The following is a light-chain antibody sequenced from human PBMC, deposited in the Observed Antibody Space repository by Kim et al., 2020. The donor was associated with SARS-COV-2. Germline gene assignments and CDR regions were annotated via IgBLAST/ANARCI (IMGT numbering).Light chain of an antibody. CDR2: AAS. CDR3: QQTYIPPVT. J-gene: IGKJ3*01. CDR1: QNINSH. Sequence: DIQMTQSPYSLSASVGDRVTITCRTSQNINSHLNWYHQKPGRDPKLLIYAASTLQGGVPSRFSGSGSETDFTLTISSLQPEDFATYFCQQTYIPPVTFGPGTKVDI. V-gene: IGKV1-39*01.